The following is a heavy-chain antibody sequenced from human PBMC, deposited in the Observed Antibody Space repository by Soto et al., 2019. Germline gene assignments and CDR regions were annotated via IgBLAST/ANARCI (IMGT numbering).Heavy chain of an antibody. V-gene: IGHV1-18*04. CDR1: GYTFTSYG. CDR3: GRDLRRNGFFGTLYYYYGMDG. J-gene: IGHJ6*02. CDR2: ISAYNGNT. D-gene: IGHD3-3*01. Sequence: ASVKVSCKASGYTFTSYGISWVRQAPGQGLEWMGWISAYNGNTNYAQKLQGRVTMTTDTSTSTAYMELRSLRSDDTAGYYCGRDLRRNGFFGTLYYYYGMDGWGQGTTVTVSS.